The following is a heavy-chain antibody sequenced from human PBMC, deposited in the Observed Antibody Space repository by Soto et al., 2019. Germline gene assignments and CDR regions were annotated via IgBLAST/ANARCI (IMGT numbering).Heavy chain of an antibody. CDR2: ISAYNGNT. V-gene: IGHV1-18*04. CDR1: GYTFTSYG. D-gene: IGHD3-22*01. Sequence: QVQLVQSGAEVKKPGASVKVSCKASGYTFTSYGISWVRQAPGQGPEWMGWISAYNGNTNYAQKLQGRVTMTTDTSTSTAYMELRSLRSDDTAVYYCARPVYYYDSSGYSYNWCDPWGQGTLVTVSS. CDR3: ARPVYYYDSSGYSYNWCDP. J-gene: IGHJ5*02.